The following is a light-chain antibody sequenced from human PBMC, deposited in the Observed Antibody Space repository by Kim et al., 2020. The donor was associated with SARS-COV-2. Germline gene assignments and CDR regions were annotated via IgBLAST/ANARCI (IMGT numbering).Light chain of an antibody. J-gene: IGKJ1*01. V-gene: IGKV1-39*01. CDR1: QDISRY. CDR2: TAS. Sequence: DIQMTQSPSSLSASVGDRVTITCRASQDISRYLNWYQQKPGKAPKLLIYTASSLQSGVPSRFTGSGSETDFTLTITSLQPEDGAAYYCQQTSSATRTLGQGTKVDIK. CDR3: QQTSSATRT.